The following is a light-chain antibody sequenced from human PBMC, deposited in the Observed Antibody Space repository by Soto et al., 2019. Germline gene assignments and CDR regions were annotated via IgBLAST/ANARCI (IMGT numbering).Light chain of an antibody. CDR3: MQGTHWPRT. J-gene: IGKJ1*01. Sequence: DAVMTQSPLSLPVTLGQPASISCRSSQSLVHSDGNTYLTWFQQRPGQSPRCLLYKVSNRDSGVPDRFSGSGSGTDFTLKISRVEAEDVGVYYCMQGTHWPRTFGQGTKVEIK. CDR1: QSLVHSDGNTY. V-gene: IGKV2-30*02. CDR2: KVS.